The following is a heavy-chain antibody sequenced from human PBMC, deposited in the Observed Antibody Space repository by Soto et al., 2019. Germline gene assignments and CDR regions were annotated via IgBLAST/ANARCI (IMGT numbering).Heavy chain of an antibody. J-gene: IGHJ4*02. Sequence: SETLSLTCAVYGGSFSGYYWSWIRQPPGKGLEWIGEINHSGSTNYNPSLKSRVTISVDTSKNQFSLKLSSVTAADTAVYYCARGYIAAAATYYFDYWGQGTLVTVSS. CDR1: GGSFSGYY. CDR2: INHSGST. V-gene: IGHV4-34*01. D-gene: IGHD6-13*01. CDR3: ARGYIAAAATYYFDY.